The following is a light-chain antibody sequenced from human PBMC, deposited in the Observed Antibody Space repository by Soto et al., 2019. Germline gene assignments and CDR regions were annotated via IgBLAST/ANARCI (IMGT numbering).Light chain of an antibody. CDR2: EVT. CDR3: SSYTSSSTLV. CDR1: SSDVGAYNY. V-gene: IGLV2-14*01. Sequence: QAVVTQPASVSGSPGQSITISCTGTSSDVGAYNYVSWYQQYPGKAPKLMVYEVTNRPSGVSNRFSGSKSGNTASLTISGLQAEDEADYYCSSYTSSSTLVFGGGTQLTVL. J-gene: IGLJ7*01.